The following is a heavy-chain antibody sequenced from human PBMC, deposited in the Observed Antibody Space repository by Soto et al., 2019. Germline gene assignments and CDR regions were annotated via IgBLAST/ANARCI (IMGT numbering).Heavy chain of an antibody. CDR2: ISSSGGST. CDR3: AKGAYYESSGYGYYFDY. CDR1: GFTFSSYA. V-gene: IGHV3-23*01. J-gene: IGHJ4*02. Sequence: GGSLRLSCAASGFTFSSYAISWVRQAPGKGLEWVSAISSSGGSTYYADSVKGRFTISRDNSKDTLYLQMNSLRAEDTAVYYCAKGAYYESSGYGYYFDYWGQGTLVTVSS. D-gene: IGHD3-22*01.